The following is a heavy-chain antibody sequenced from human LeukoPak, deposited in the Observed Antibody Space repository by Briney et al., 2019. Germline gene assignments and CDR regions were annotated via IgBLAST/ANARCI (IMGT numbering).Heavy chain of an antibody. J-gene: IGHJ3*01. V-gene: IGHV3-23*01. D-gene: IGHD5-24*01. Sequence: PGGSLRLSCAASGFIFSNYEMNWVRQAPGKGLEWVSLIGASGESTYYADSVKGRFTISRDNSKNTLSLQMNSLRVEDTAMYFCAKDIQLSTWGLGTMVTVSS. CDR2: IGASGEST. CDR1: GFIFSNYE. CDR3: AKDIQLST.